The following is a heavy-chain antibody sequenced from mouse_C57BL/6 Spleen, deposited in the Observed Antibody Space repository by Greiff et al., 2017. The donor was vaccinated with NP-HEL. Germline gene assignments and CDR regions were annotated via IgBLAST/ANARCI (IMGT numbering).Heavy chain of an antibody. J-gene: IGHJ3*01. D-gene: IGHD1-1*01. V-gene: IGHV1-76*01. Sequence: QVQLQQSGAELVRPGASVKLSCKASGYTFTDYYINWVKQRPGQGLEWIARIYPGSGNTYYNEKFKGKATLTAEKSSSTAYMQLSSLTSEDSAVYFCARSPGSSPAWFAYWGQGTLVTVSA. CDR1: GYTFTDYY. CDR3: ARSPGSSPAWFAY. CDR2: IYPGSGNT.